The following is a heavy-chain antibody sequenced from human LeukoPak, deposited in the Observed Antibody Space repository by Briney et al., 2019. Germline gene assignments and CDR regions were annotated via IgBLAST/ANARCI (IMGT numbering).Heavy chain of an antibody. CDR3: ARVAKERVGGVYYFDY. D-gene: IGHD1-1*01. CDR1: GFTFSDYD. J-gene: IGHJ4*02. CDR2: IGTAGDT. Sequence: HPGGSLRLSCAASGFTFSDYDMHWVRQATEKGLEWVSAIGTAGDTYYTGSVKGRFTISRENAKNSLYLQMNSLRAGDTAVYYCARVAKERVGGVYYFDYWGQGTLVTVSS. V-gene: IGHV3-13*01.